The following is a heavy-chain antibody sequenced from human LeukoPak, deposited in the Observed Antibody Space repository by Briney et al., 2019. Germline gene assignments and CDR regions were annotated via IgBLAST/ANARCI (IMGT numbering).Heavy chain of an antibody. CDR2: INPNSGGT. D-gene: IGHD5-24*01. J-gene: IGHJ4*02. CDR1: GYTFTGYY. CDR3: ARDVVEMATPLDY. Sequence: ASVKVSCKASGYTFTGYYMHWVRQAPGQGLEWMGWINPNSGGTNYAQKFQGRVTITGDTSISTAYMELSRLRSDDTAVYYCARDVVEMATPLDYWGQGTLVTVSS. V-gene: IGHV1-2*02.